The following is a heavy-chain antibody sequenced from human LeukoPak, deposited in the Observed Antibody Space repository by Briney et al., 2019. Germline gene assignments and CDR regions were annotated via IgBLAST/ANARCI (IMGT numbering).Heavy chain of an antibody. CDR2: ISYDGSNK. CDR3: AKAVTSDYHSLYYNYYMDV. D-gene: IGHD3-10*01. J-gene: IGHJ6*03. Sequence: GGSLRLSCAASGFTFRSYAMHWVRQAPGKGLEWVAVISYDGSNKYFGDSVKGRFTISRDNSKNTLYLQMDSLRAEDTAVYYCAKAVTSDYHSLYYNYYMDVWGKGTTVTVSS. V-gene: IGHV3-30*18. CDR1: GFTFRSYA.